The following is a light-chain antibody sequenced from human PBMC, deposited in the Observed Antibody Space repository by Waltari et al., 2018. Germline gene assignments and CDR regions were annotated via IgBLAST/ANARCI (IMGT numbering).Light chain of an antibody. J-gene: IGLJ2*01. V-gene: IGLV1-40*01. Sequence: QSVLTQPPSVSGAPRQRVTIPCTGRSSNIRAPFHVPWSQLSPGTAPKLIIHANNKRPSGVPDRFSASKSGASASLAITGLQVEDEAEYFCQSYDSSLRGSVFGGGTKVTVL. CDR1: SSNIRAPFH. CDR3: QSYDSSLRGSV. CDR2: ANN.